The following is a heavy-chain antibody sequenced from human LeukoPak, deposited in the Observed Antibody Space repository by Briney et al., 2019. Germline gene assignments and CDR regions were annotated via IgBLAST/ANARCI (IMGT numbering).Heavy chain of an antibody. D-gene: IGHD5-12*01. J-gene: IGHJ5*02. CDR2: IRSSSET. CDR1: GFIFSQYS. V-gene: IGHV3-48*01. Sequence: GGSLSLSCAASGFIFSQYSMNWVRQAPGKGLEWVSHIRSSSETFYADSVKGRFTISRDNARNSLYLQMNNLRGEDTAIYYCARDAGNSGYGCDLWGQGTLVTVSS. CDR3: ARDAGNSGYGCDL.